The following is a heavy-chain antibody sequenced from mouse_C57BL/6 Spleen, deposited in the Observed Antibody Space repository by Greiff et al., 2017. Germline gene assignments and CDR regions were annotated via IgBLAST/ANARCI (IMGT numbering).Heavy chain of an antibody. CDR3: ARAKVPGYYFDY. V-gene: IGHV1-82*01. CDR2: IYPGDGDT. CDR1: GYAFSSSW. J-gene: IGHJ2*01. Sequence: QVQLQQSGPELVKPGASVKISCKASGYAFSSSWLNWVQQRPGKGLEWIGRIYPGDGDTNYNGKFKGKATLTADKSSSTAYMQLSSLTSEDSAVYFCARAKVPGYYFDYWGQGTTLTVSS.